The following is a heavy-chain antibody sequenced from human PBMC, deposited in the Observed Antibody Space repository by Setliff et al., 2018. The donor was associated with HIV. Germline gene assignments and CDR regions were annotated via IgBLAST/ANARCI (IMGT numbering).Heavy chain of an antibody. CDR3: AKAHFGYTYVHRVSWGSDSFDI. CDR2: TYYRSKWYN. CDR1: GDNVSSNSAA. J-gene: IGHJ3*02. V-gene: IGHV6-1*01. D-gene: IGHD5-18*01. Sequence: SQTLSLTCAISGDNVSSNSAAWNWIRQSPSRGLEWLGRTYYRSKWYNDYAVSVKSRITINPDTSKNQFSLQLNSVTPEDTAVYYCAKAHFGYTYVHRVSWGSDSFDIWGQGTMVTVSS.